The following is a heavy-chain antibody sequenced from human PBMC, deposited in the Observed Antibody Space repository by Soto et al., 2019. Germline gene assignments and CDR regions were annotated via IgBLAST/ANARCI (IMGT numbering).Heavy chain of an antibody. CDR3: ARHGSGSYYPADS. CDR2: VHYNGRT. Sequence: QLQLQESGPGLVQPSETLSLTCTVSGGSITSGDSYYWGWVRQPPGKGLEYIGSVHYNGRTYYNPSLKSRVTVSADTSKNQFSLKLTSVTAADTAVYYCARHGSGSYYPADSWGQGTLVTVSS. J-gene: IGHJ4*02. V-gene: IGHV4-39*01. CDR1: GGSITSGDSYY. D-gene: IGHD3-10*01.